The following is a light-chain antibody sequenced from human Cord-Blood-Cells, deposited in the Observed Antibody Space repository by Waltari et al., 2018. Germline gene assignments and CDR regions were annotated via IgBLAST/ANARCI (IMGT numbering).Light chain of an antibody. CDR3: SSYTSSSTLFV. CDR2: GVS. V-gene: IGLV2-14*01. J-gene: IGLJ1*01. Sequence: QSALTQPASVSGSPGQSITISCTGTSSDVGGYNDVPWYQQHPGTPPTHIIHGVSNRPSGVSNRFSGSKSGNTASLTISGLQAEDEADYYCSSYTSSSTLFVFGTGTKVTVL. CDR1: SSDVGGYND.